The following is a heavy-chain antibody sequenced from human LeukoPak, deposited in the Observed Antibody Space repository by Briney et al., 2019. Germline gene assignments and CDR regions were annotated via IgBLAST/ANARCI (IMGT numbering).Heavy chain of an antibody. J-gene: IGHJ4*02. CDR2: SRNKARAYTT. D-gene: IGHD3-22*01. V-gene: IGHV3-72*01. Sequence: GSLRLSCAASGFTFSDYYMSWIRQAPGKGLEWVGRSRNKARAYTTEYAASVKGRFTISRDDSQNSLYLQMNSLKTEDTAVYYCTRALDISGYFYPFDYWGQGTLVTVSS. CDR1: GFTFSDYY. CDR3: TRALDISGYFYPFDY.